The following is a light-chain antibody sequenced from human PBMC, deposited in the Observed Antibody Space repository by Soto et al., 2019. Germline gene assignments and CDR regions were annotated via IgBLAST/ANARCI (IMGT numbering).Light chain of an antibody. Sequence: QSLLTQPASTSGTPGQRVTISCSGSSSNIGSNTVNWYQQLPGTAPKLVIYSNNQRPSGVPDRFSGSKSGTSASLAISGLQSEDEADYYCVAWDDSLNGYVVFGGGTKVTVL. V-gene: IGLV1-44*01. CDR1: SSNIGSNT. CDR3: VAWDDSLNGYVV. J-gene: IGLJ2*01. CDR2: SNN.